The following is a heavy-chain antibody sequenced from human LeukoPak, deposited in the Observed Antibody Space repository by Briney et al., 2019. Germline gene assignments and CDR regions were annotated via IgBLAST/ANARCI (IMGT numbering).Heavy chain of an antibody. V-gene: IGHV4-34*01. CDR3: ARGLWVVAARGWFDP. D-gene: IGHD2-15*01. Sequence: SETLSLTCAVYGGSFSGYYWSWIRQPPGKGLEWIGEINHSGSTNYNPSLKSRVTISVDTSKNQFSLKLSSVTAADTAVYHCARGLWVVAARGWFDPWGQGTLVTVSS. J-gene: IGHJ5*02. CDR2: INHSGST. CDR1: GGSFSGYY.